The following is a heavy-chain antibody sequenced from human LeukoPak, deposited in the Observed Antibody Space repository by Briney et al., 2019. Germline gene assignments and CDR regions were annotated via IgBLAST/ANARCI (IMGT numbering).Heavy chain of an antibody. V-gene: IGHV1-18*01. CDR1: GYTFTTFV. J-gene: IGHJ6*03. Sequence: ASVKVSCKASGYTFTTFVISWVRQAPEQGLEWMGRISTYNGNTKYAQKLQGRVTMTTDTSTSTAYMDLRGLRSDDTAVYYCVRGDYMDVWGKGTTVTVSS. CDR2: ISTYNGNT. CDR3: VRGDYMDV.